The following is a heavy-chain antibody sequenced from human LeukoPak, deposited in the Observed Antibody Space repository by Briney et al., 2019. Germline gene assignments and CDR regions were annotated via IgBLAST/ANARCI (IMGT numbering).Heavy chain of an antibody. D-gene: IGHD7-27*01. V-gene: IGHV3-30*02. CDR3: AKGISNWANLDY. CDR1: GFTFSSYG. J-gene: IGHJ4*02. Sequence: PGGSLRLSCAASGFTFSSYGMHWVRQAPGKGLEWDADSVKGRFTISRDNSQNTLYLQMTSLRADDTAVYYCAKGISNWANLDYWGQGTLVTVSS.